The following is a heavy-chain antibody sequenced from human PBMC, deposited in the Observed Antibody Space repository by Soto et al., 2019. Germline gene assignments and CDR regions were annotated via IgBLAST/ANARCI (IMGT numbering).Heavy chain of an antibody. D-gene: IGHD1-7*01. Sequence: SETLSLTCAVYGGSFSGYYWSSIRQPPGKGLEWIGEINHRGSTNYNPSLKSRVTISVDTSRNQFSLKMSSVTAADTAVYYCARFLDPGTTSAAVDYWGQGTLVTVSS. CDR1: GGSFSGYY. J-gene: IGHJ4*02. V-gene: IGHV4-34*01. CDR3: ARFLDPGTTSAAVDY. CDR2: INHRGST.